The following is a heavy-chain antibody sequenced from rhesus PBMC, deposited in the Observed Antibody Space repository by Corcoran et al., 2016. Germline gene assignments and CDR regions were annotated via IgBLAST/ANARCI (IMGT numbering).Heavy chain of an antibody. CDR3: ARNAVGTVFDH. D-gene: IGHD5-24*01. V-gene: IGHV4-165*02. J-gene: IGHJ4*01. CDR1: GASTSGYY. Sequence: QVQLQESGPGLGTPSEPLSPSCAVSGASTSGYYRNGTRPPPGKGLDWIGYIGGSSGSTYYDPSFRSRVTISMDTPKKQFSLNLTSVTAADTAVYYCARNAVGTVFDHWGQGVLVTVSS. CDR2: IGGSSGST.